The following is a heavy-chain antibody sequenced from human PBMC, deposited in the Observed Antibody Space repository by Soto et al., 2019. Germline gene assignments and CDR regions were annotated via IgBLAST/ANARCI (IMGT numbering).Heavy chain of an antibody. CDR1: GFTFSIYG. D-gene: IGHD2-15*01. J-gene: IGHJ5*02. Sequence: GGSLRLSCAACGFTFSIYGMHWVRQAPGKGLEWVAVISYDGSNKYYADSVKGRFTISRDNSKNTLYLQMNSLRAEDTAVYYCAKTLKYCSGGSCFNWFDPWGQGTLVTVSS. CDR2: ISYDGSNK. CDR3: AKTLKYCSGGSCFNWFDP. V-gene: IGHV3-30*18.